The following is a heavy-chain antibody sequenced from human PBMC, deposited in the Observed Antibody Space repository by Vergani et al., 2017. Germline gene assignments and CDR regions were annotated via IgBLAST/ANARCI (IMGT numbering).Heavy chain of an antibody. V-gene: IGHV4-31*03. CDR3: ARSQRSGYSSGCYGGVYDY. Sequence: QVQLQESGPGLVKPSQTLSLTCTVSGGSISSGGYYWSWIRQHPGKGLEWIGYIYYSGSTYYNPSLKSRVTISVDTSKNQFSLKLSSVTAADTAVYYCARSQRSGYSSGCYGGVYDYWGQGTLVTVSS. J-gene: IGHJ4*02. D-gene: IGHD6-19*01. CDR1: GGSISSGGYY. CDR2: IYYSGST.